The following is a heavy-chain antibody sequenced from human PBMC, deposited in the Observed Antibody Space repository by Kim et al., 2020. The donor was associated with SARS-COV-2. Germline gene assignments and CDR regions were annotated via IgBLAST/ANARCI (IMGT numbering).Heavy chain of an antibody. Sequence: SETLSLTCAVYGGSFSGYYWSWIRQPPGQGLEWIGEINHSGSTNYNPSLKSRVTISVDTSKNQFSLKLSSVTAADTAVYYCARVPSPRPIFGVVSRSYYYYVDVWGKGTTVPVSS. J-gene: IGHJ6*03. CDR2: INHSGST. V-gene: IGHV4-34*01. D-gene: IGHD3-3*01. CDR3: ARVPSPRPIFGVVSRSYYYYVDV. CDR1: GGSFSGYY.